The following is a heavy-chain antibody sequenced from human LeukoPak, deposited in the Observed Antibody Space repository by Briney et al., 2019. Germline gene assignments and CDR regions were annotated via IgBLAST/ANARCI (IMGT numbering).Heavy chain of an antibody. D-gene: IGHD3-9*01. CDR3: ASGILTGLDYFDY. V-gene: IGHV4-59*01. Sequence: SETLSLTCTVSGGSISSFYWNWIRQPPGKGLEWIGYIFYTGGTNSNPSLKSRVTISIDTSKNQFSLKLSSVTAADTAVYYCASGILTGLDYFDYWGQGTLVTVSS. J-gene: IGHJ4*02. CDR2: IFYTGGT. CDR1: GGSISSFY.